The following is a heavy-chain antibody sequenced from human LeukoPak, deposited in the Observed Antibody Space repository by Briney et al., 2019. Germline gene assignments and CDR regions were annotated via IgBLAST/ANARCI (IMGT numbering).Heavy chain of an antibody. CDR1: GGSFSAYS. J-gene: IGHJ3*02. CDR3: AGPQAGGAFEI. CDR2: INHSGGT. Sequence: SETLSLTCAVYGGSFSAYSWTWIRQPPGKGLEWIGEINHSGGTNHNPSLKSRVSISRDSSKNQISLKLRSVTAADTAVYYCAGPQAGGAFEIWSQGTMVTVSS. D-gene: IGHD3-16*01. V-gene: IGHV4-34*01.